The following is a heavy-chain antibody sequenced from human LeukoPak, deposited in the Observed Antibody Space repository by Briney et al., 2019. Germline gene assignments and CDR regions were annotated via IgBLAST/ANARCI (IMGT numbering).Heavy chain of an antibody. D-gene: IGHD3-10*01. CDR3: ARSGGPGTYHQLRYNWFDP. V-gene: IGHV3-21*01. Sequence: GGSLRRSCAASVFTLSDYHMNWVRQAPGKGLEWLSSITIISHYIYYAGAVRGRFTISRDNAKNSLYLQMNSLRSEDTAVYYCARSGGPGTYHQLRYNWFDPWGQGTLVTVSS. CDR1: VFTLSDYH. J-gene: IGHJ5*02. CDR2: ITIISHYI.